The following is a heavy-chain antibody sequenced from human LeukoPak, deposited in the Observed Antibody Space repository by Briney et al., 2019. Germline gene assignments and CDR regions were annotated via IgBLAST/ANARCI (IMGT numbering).Heavy chain of an antibody. D-gene: IGHD2-21*02. Sequence: SETLSLTCAVYGGSFSGYYWSWIRQPPGKGLEWIGEINHSGSTNYNPSLKSRVTISVDASKNQFSLKLSSVTAADTAVYYCARGTANWFDPWGQGTLVTVSS. CDR1: GGSFSGYY. J-gene: IGHJ5*02. CDR3: ARGTANWFDP. CDR2: INHSGST. V-gene: IGHV4-34*01.